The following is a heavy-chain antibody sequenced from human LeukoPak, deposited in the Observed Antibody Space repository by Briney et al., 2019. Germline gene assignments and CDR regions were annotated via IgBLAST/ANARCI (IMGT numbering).Heavy chain of an antibody. CDR3: ARDFSSSWYLSQSEAFDY. CDR2: ISSSGSTI. J-gene: IGHJ4*02. Sequence: PGGSLRLSCAASGFTFSDYYMSWIRQAPGKGLEWVSYISSSGSTIYYADSVKGRFTISRDNAKNSLYLQMNSLRAEDTAVYYCARDFSSSWYLSQSEAFDYWGQGTLVTVSS. CDR1: GFTFSDYY. V-gene: IGHV3-11*01. D-gene: IGHD6-13*01.